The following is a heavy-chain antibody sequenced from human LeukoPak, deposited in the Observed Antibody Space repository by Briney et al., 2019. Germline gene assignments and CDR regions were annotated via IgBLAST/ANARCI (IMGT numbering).Heavy chain of an antibody. CDR1: GFSVSSYA. CDR3: AKRSGYTTGWFFDF. J-gene: IGHJ4*02. V-gene: IGHV3-23*01. Sequence: GGSLKLSCAASGFSVSSYAMSWVRQAPGKGLEWVSSISGSGDNTYYAESVKGRFTIPRDNSKNTLFLQMNSLRAEDTAVFYCAKRSGYTTGWFFDFWGQGTLVTVSS. D-gene: IGHD6-19*01. CDR2: ISGSGDNT.